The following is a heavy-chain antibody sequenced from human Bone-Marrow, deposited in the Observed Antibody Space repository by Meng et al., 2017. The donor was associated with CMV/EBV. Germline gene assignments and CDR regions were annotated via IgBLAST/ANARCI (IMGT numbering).Heavy chain of an antibody. CDR1: GFTFSSYW. CDR2: INSEGSST. CDR3: VRDIGRAGG. Sequence: GGSLRLSCAASGFTFSSYWMHWVRQGPGKWLVWVSRINSEGSSTNYADSVKGRFTISRDNAKNTLYLQMNSLRAEDTAVYYCVRDIGRAGGWGQGTLVTVSS. J-gene: IGHJ4*02. D-gene: IGHD3-10*01. V-gene: IGHV3-74*01.